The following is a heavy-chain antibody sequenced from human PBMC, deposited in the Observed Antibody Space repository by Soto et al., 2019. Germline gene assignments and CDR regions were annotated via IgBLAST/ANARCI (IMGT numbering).Heavy chain of an antibody. D-gene: IGHD3-10*01. CDR2: IIPFIGVG. V-gene: IGHV1-69*08. CDR3: ARDGCFGEFDP. CDR1: GGTFSSYT. J-gene: IGHJ5*02. Sequence: QVQLVQSGPEVKKPGSSVKVSCKASGGTFSSYTISWVRQAPGQGLEWMGRIIPFIGVGNYAQKFQGRATITADKSTSTFYMDLSSLRSEDTAVYYCARDGCFGEFDPWGQGTLVTVSS.